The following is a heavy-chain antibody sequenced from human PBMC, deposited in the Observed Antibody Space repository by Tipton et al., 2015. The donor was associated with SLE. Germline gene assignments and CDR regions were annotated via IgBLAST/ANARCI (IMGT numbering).Heavy chain of an antibody. CDR3: ASSDCVGGRCHGAFDI. J-gene: IGHJ3*02. Sequence: SLRLSCAASGFIVSSNYMSWVRPAPGKGLEWVSVIYSGGVAYYADSVKGRFTISRDHSKNMLYLQMIGLRAEDTALSYCASSDCVGGRCHGAFDIWGQGTMVIVST. D-gene: IGHD2-15*01. CDR2: IYSGGVA. CDR1: GFIVSSNY. V-gene: IGHV3-53*01.